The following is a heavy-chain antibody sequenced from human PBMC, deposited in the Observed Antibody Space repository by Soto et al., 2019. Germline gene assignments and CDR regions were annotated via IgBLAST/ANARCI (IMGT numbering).Heavy chain of an antibody. CDR1: GYTFTNYF. Sequence: ASVKVSCKASGYTFTNYFIHWVRQAPGQGLEWMGIINPGGGSPSYAHKFQGRVTITADESTSTAYMELSSLRSEDTAVYYCARDLRLASRGYFDYWGQGTQVTVSS. D-gene: IGHD2-15*01. CDR2: INPGGGSP. V-gene: IGHV1-46*01. J-gene: IGHJ4*02. CDR3: ARDLRLASRGYFDY.